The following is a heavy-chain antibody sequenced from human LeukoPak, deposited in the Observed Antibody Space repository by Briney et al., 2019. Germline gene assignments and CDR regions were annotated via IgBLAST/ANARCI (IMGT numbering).Heavy chain of an antibody. V-gene: IGHV4-59*12. J-gene: IGHJ6*02. Sequence: SETLSLTCTVSGGSISSYYWSWIRQPPGKGLEWIGYIHHSGSTYYNPSLKSRVTISVDTSKNQFSLKLSSVTAADTAVYYCASVIAVAGSASYYYYGMDVWGQGTTVTVSS. CDR1: GGSISSYY. CDR3: ASVIAVAGSASYYYYGMDV. D-gene: IGHD6-19*01. CDR2: IHHSGST.